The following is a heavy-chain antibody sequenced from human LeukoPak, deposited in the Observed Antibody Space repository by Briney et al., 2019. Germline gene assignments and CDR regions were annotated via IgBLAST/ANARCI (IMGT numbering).Heavy chain of an antibody. D-gene: IGHD1-26*01. CDR2: ISGGGGST. Sequence: PGGSLRLSCVVSGFTFSTSAMSWVRQAPGKGLEWVSTISGGGGSTYYADSVKGRFTISRDNSKNTLYLQVNSLRAEDTAVYYCAKGGKWDVTPFDYWGQGTLVTVSS. CDR1: GFTFSTSA. J-gene: IGHJ4*02. V-gene: IGHV3-23*01. CDR3: AKGGKWDVTPFDY.